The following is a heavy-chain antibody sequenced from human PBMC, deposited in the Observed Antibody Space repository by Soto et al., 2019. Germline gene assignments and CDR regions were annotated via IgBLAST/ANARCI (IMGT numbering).Heavy chain of an antibody. CDR3: AREGGGLATVTTGGSLHYYYYYMDV. CDR2: IYYSGST. CDR1: GGSISSYY. V-gene: IGHV4-59*01. J-gene: IGHJ6*03. Sequence: SETLSLTCTVSGGSISSYYWSWIRQPPGKGLEWIGYIYYSGSTNYNPSLKSRVTISVDTSKNQFSLKLSSVTAADTAVYYCAREGGGLATVTTGGSLHYYYYYMDVWGKGTTVTVSS. D-gene: IGHD4-4*01.